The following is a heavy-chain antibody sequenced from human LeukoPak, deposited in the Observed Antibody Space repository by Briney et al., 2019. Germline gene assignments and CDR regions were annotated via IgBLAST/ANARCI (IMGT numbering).Heavy chain of an antibody. Sequence: AGGSLRLSCAASGFTFSSYSMNWVRQAPGKGLEWVSSISSSSSYIYYADSVKGRFTISRDNAKNSLYLQMNSLRAEDTAVYYCARDRLYSSGWPFDYWGQGTLVTVSS. CDR1: GFTFSSYS. D-gene: IGHD6-19*01. CDR3: ARDRLYSSGWPFDY. V-gene: IGHV3-21*01. J-gene: IGHJ4*02. CDR2: ISSSSSYI.